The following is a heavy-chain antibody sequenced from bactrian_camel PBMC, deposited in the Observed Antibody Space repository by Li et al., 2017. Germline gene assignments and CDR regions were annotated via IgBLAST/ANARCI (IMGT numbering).Heavy chain of an antibody. V-gene: IGHV3S26*01. CDR1: MYHYSDLC. CDR2: IDTDGST. CDR3: AAFCSGGYWSLSI. Sequence: HVQLVESGGGSVQAGESLELTCRYTMYHYSDLCMAWFRQVPGKEMEGVAAIDTDGSTSYADSVKGRFTISQDNAKNTLYLQMNSLKPEDTAMYYCAAFCSGGYWSLSIWGQGTQVTVS. J-gene: IGHJ4*01. D-gene: IGHD2*01.